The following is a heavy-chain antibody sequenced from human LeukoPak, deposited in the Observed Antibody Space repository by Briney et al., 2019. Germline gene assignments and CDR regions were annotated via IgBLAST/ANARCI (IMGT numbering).Heavy chain of an antibody. J-gene: IGHJ4*02. V-gene: IGHV4-4*02. D-gene: IGHD4-17*01. CDR3: ARASHDYGDYSHFDY. Sequence: PSETLSLTCTVSGGSISSYYWSWVRQPPGKGLEWIGEIYHSGSTNFNPSLKTRVTISVDKSKKHFSLKMTSVTAADTAVYYCARASHDYGDYSHFDYWGQGTLVTVSS. CDR2: IYHSGST. CDR1: GGSISSYY.